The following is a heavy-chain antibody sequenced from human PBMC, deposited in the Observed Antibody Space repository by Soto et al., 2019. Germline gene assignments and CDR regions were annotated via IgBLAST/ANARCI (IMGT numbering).Heavy chain of an antibody. CDR2: IYYSGTA. J-gene: IGHJ4*02. Sequence: QVQLQESGPGLVKPSQTLSLTCTVSGGSISSGGYYWSWIRQHPGKGLEWIGYIYYSGTAYYNPSLRSRITISVDTSKNRFSLKLSSVTAADTAMYYCARAGQYSGSWYYFDSWGQGTQVTVSS. CDR3: ARAGQYSGSWYYFDS. V-gene: IGHV4-31*03. D-gene: IGHD6-13*01. CDR1: GGSISSGGYY.